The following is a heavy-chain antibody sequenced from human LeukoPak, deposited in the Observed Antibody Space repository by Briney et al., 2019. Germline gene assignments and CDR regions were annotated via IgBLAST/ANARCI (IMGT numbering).Heavy chain of an antibody. CDR1: GFTFSSYW. J-gene: IGHJ4*02. D-gene: IGHD4-17*01. Sequence: PGGSLRLSCAASGFTFSSYWMSWVRQAPGKGLEWVANIKQDGSEMYYVDSVKGRFTISRGNAKSSLYLHMNSLSAEDTAVYYCARLPYGDARYFDYWGQGTLVTVSS. V-gene: IGHV3-7*01. CDR3: ARLPYGDARYFDY. CDR2: IKQDGSEM.